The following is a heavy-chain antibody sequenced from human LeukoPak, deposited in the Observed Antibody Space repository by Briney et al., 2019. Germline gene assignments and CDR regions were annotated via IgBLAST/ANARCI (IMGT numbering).Heavy chain of an antibody. J-gene: IGHJ5*02. CDR3: ARLNSGSPTVDWFDP. D-gene: IGHD1-26*01. Sequence: GESLKTSCKGSGYSFTSYWIGWVRQMPGKGLEWMGIIYPGDSDTRYSPSFQGQVTISADKSISTAYLQWSSLKASDTAMYYCARLNSGSPTVDWFDPWGQGTLVTVSS. CDR2: IYPGDSDT. V-gene: IGHV5-51*01. CDR1: GYSFTSYW.